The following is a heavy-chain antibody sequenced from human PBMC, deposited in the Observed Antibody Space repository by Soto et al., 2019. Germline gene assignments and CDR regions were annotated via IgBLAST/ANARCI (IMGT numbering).Heavy chain of an antibody. V-gene: IGHV4-30-4*01. CDR2: IYSTGSS. Sequence: SLTCTVSGGSISSGNYYWSWIRQSPGKGLEWIGYIYSTGSSYYNPSLRSRVSMSVDTSKNQFSLNLSSVTAADTAVYYCAKDPPFFYYDSSGWPANDAFDIWGQGTMVTVSS. CDR1: GGSISSGNYY. D-gene: IGHD3-22*01. CDR3: AKDPPFFYYDSSGWPANDAFDI. J-gene: IGHJ3*02.